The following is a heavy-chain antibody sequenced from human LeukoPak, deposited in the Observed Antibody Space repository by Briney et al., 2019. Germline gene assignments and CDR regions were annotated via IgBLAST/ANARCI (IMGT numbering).Heavy chain of an antibody. J-gene: IGHJ5*02. CDR3: ASSTCYYGSGTANWFDP. CDR2: INHSGST. Sequence: SETLSLTCAVYGGSFSRYYWSWIRQPPGKGLEWIGEINHSGSTNYNPSLQSRVTISVDTSKNQFSLKLSSVTAADTAVYYWASSTCYYGSGTANWFDPWGQGTLVTVSS. D-gene: IGHD3-10*01. V-gene: IGHV4-34*01. CDR1: GGSFSRYY.